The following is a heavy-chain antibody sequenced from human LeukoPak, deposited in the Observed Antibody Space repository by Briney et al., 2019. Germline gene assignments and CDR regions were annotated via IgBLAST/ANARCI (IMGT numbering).Heavy chain of an antibody. J-gene: IGHJ4*02. D-gene: IGHD3-10*01. CDR1: GFTFSTYW. CDR3: AAHAYYYGSGNSDY. CDR2: INSDESRT. Sequence: GGSLRLSCAASGFTFSTYWMHWVRQVPGKGLVWVSRINSDESRTNYADSVKGRFTISRDNAKNTLYLHMNSLRAEDTAVYYCAAHAYYYGSGNSDYWGQGTLVTVSS. V-gene: IGHV3-74*01.